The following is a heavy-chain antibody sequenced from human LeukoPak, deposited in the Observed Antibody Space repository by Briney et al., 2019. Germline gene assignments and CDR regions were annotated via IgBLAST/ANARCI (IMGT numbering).Heavy chain of an antibody. CDR2: ISLTGLT. D-gene: IGHD2-8*01. J-gene: IGHJ4*02. CDR3: SRENGAFSPFGY. Sequence: SETLSLTCGVSGGSISNTNWWSWVRQPPGQGLEWIGEISLTGLTHYNPSLESRVTVTLDKSKNQLSLNLTSVTAADTAVYFCSRENGAFSPFGYWGQGTLVTVLS. CDR1: GGSISNTNW. V-gene: IGHV4-4*02.